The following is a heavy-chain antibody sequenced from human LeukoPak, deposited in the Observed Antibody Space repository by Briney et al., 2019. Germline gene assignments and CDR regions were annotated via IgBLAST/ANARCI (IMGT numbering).Heavy chain of an antibody. J-gene: IGHJ4*02. CDR3: ARVPMTTVTVFLRKEYYFDY. CDR1: GGSISSYY. V-gene: IGHV4-59*01. CDR2: IYYSGST. D-gene: IGHD4-11*01. Sequence: PSETLSLTCTVSGGSISSYYWSWIRQPPGKGLEWIGYIYYSGSTNYNPSLKSRVTISVDTSKNQFSLKLSSVTAADTAVYYCARVPMTTVTVFLRKEYYFDYWGQGTLVTVSS.